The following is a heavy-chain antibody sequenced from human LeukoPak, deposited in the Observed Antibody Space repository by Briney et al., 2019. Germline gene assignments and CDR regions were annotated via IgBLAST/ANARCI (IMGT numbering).Heavy chain of an antibody. J-gene: IGHJ4*02. Sequence: PGGSLRLSCEASGFTFSSHWMHWVRQAPGKGLVWVSRINSDGSSTTYADSVKGRFTISRDNSKNTLYLQMNSLRAEDTAVYYCAKSLLRPGYWGQGTLVTVSS. CDR3: AKSLLRPGY. V-gene: IGHV3-74*03. CDR1: GFTFSSHW. CDR2: INSDGSST. D-gene: IGHD3-3*01.